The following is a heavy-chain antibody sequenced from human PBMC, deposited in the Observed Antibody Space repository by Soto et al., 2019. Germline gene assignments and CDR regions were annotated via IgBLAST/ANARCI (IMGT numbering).Heavy chain of an antibody. CDR3: ARALLVTIFGVVTPLGHYGMDV. Sequence: PGGSLRLSCAASGFTFSSYAMHWVRQAPGKGLEWVAVISYDGSNKYYADSVKGRFTISRDNSKNTLYLQMNSLRAEDTAVYYCARALLVTIFGVVTPLGHYGMDVWGQGTTVTVS. D-gene: IGHD3-3*01. CDR2: ISYDGSNK. CDR1: GFTFSSYA. V-gene: IGHV3-30-3*01. J-gene: IGHJ6*02.